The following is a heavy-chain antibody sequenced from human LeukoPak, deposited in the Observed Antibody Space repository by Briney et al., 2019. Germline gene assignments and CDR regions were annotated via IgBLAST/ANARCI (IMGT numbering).Heavy chain of an antibody. Sequence: ASVKVSCKESGYTFTSYYMHWVRQAPGQGLEWMGITNPSGGSTSYAQKFQGRVTMTRDTSTSTVYMELSSLRSEDTAVYYCARDSSPIAVVGIRLFDYWGQGTLVTVSS. V-gene: IGHV1-46*01. J-gene: IGHJ4*02. CDR3: ARDSSPIAVVGIRLFDY. CDR2: TNPSGGST. D-gene: IGHD6-19*01. CDR1: GYTFTSYY.